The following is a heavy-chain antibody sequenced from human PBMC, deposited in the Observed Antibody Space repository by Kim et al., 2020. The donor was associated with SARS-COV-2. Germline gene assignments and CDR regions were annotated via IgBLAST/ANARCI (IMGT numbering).Heavy chain of an antibody. J-gene: IGHJ4*02. CDR1: GSTVSNRY. V-gene: IGHV3-53*01. Sequence: SGSTVSNRYRTWIRRAPGNGLEWVSVIYDDGTTYYADSVKGRFTISRDSPKNTLYLQMNSLSVEDTAMYYCARGARFSAIVDFWGQGTLAT. D-gene: IGHD3-3*01. CDR3: ARGARFSAIVDF. CDR2: IYDDGTT.